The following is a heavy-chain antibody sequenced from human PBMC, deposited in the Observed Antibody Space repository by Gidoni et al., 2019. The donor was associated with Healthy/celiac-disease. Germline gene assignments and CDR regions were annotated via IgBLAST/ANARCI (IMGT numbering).Heavy chain of an antibody. V-gene: IGHV3-30*01. D-gene: IGHD3-22*01. CDR3: ARGHSITMMVVGYFDY. CDR2: ISYDGSNK. J-gene: IGHJ4*02. Sequence: QVQLVESGGGVVQPGRSLRLSCAASGFTFSSYAMHWVRQAPGKGLEWVAVISYDGSNKYYADSVKCRFTISRDNSKNTLYLQMNSLRAEDTAVYYCARGHSITMMVVGYFDYWGQGTLVTVSS. CDR1: GFTFSSYA.